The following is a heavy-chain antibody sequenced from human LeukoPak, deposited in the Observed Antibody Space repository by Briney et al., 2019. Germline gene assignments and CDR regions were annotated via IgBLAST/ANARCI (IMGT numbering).Heavy chain of an antibody. CDR3: AKDPSSRYCSGASCNGGYFDS. CDR2: IRYEGNNK. D-gene: IGHD2-15*01. V-gene: IGHV3-30*02. Sequence: GGSLRLSCAASSNSWMHWVRQAPGKGLEWVTFIRYEGNNKWYADSVKGRFTISRDNSKSTVYLQMNSLRPEDTAVYFCAKDPSSRYCSGASCNGGYFDSWGRGTLVTVSS. CDR1: SNSW. J-gene: IGHJ4*02.